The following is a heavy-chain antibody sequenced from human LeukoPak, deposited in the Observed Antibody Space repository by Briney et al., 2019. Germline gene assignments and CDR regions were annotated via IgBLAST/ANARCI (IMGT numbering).Heavy chain of an antibody. D-gene: IGHD2-8*02. CDR1: GFTFSTFA. CDR3: ATYRQVLLPFES. CDR2: IFPSGGEI. V-gene: IGHV3-23*01. Sequence: GGSLRLSCAASGFTFSTFAMIWVRQPPGKGLEWVSSIFPSGGEIHYADSVRGRFTISRDNSKSTLSLQMNSLRAKDTAIYYCATYRQVLLPFESWGQGTLVTVSS. J-gene: IGHJ4*02.